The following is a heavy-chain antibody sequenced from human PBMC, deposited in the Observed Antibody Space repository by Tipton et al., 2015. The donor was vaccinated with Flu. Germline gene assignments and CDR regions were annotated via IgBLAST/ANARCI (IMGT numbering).Heavy chain of an antibody. D-gene: IGHD2-15*01. J-gene: IGHJ5*02. V-gene: IGHV5-51*01. CDR2: IYPSDSDI. CDR1: GFSFISYW. CDR3: ARQDSLAWSS. Sequence: QLVQSGVEVKKPGEPLKISCQGSGFSFISYWIAWVRQMPGKGLEWMGIIYPSDSDIRYSPSFQGQVTISVDKSINIAYLQWSSLRASDSGIYYCARQDSLAWSSWGQGTLVTVSS.